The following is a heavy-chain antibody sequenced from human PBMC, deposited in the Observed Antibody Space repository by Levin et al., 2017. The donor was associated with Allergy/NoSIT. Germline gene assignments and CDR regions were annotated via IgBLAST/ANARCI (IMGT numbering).Heavy chain of an antibody. CDR1: GGSISSGGYY. CDR2: IYYSGST. J-gene: IGHJ4*02. V-gene: IGHV4-31*03. CDR3: ARDLGVWGSYRPSLQFDY. D-gene: IGHD3-16*02. Sequence: SETLSLTCTVSGGSISSGGYYWSWIRQHPGKGLEWIGYIYYSGSTYYNPSLKSRLTISVDTSKNQFSLQLSSVTAADTAVYYCARDLGVWGSYRPSLQFDYWGQGTLVPVSS.